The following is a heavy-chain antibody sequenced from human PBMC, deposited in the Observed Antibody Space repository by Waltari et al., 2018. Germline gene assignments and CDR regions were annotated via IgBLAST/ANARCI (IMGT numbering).Heavy chain of an antibody. Sequence: QVKLQESGPGLVKPSETLSLTCTVSLGSINHYYWSWIRQPPGKGLEWIASIYYTGSPRYHTSHKSRVTISVDTSNNRFALRVNSVTAADTAVYYCARSPYDSFLDYWGPGTLVTVSS. CDR3: ARSPYDSFLDY. CDR1: LGSINHYY. V-gene: IGHV4-59*01. CDR2: IYYTGSP. J-gene: IGHJ4*02. D-gene: IGHD3-16*01.